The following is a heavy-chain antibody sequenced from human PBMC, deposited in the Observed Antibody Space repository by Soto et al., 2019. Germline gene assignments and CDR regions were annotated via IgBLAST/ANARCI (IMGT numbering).Heavy chain of an antibody. CDR1: GFTFSDYY. CDR2: ISSSGSTI. CDR3: AXXXXSSXWXWYXDL. J-gene: IGHJ2*01. V-gene: IGHV3-11*01. Sequence: QVQLVXSGGGLVKPGGSLXLSCAASGFTFSDYYMSWIRQAPGKGLEWVSYISSSGSTIYYADSVKGRXXXXXXXXXXXXXXXXXXXXXXXXXXXXCAXXXXSSXWXWYXDLWXRGXLVTV. D-gene: IGHD6-13*01.